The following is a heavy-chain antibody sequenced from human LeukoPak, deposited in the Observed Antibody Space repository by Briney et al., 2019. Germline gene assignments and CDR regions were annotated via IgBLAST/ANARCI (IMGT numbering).Heavy chain of an antibody. J-gene: IGHJ4*02. CDR2: ISYDGSNK. V-gene: IGHV3-30*18. D-gene: IGHD5-12*01. CDR1: GFTFSSYG. Sequence: PGGSLRLSCAASGFTFSSYGMHWVRQAPGKGLEWVAVISYDGSNKYYADSVKGRFTISRDNSKNTLYLQMNSLRAEDTAVYYCAKGGDMVATKPPHCPPHFDYWGQGTLVTVSS. CDR3: AKGGDMVATKPPHCPPHFDY.